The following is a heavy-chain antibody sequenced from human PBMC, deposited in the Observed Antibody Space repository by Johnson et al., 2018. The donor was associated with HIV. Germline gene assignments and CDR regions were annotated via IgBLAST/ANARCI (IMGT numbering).Heavy chain of an antibody. Sequence: QVQLVESGGGVVQPGRSLRLSCAASGFTFISYAMNWVRQAPGKGLEWVAVISYDGTKKYYADSVTGRFTISRDNSKNTLYLQMNSLRAEDTAVYYCARLRGAFDIWGQGTMVTVSS. CDR2: ISYDGTKK. V-gene: IGHV3-30-3*01. J-gene: IGHJ3*02. CDR3: ARLRGAFDI. CDR1: GFTFISYA.